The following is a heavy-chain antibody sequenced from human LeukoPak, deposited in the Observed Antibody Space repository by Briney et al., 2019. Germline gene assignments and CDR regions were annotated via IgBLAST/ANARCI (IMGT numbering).Heavy chain of an antibody. CDR3: ARASHYDFWSDPFDY. J-gene: IGHJ4*02. D-gene: IGHD3-3*01. CDR2: ISYDGSNK. V-gene: IGHV3-30-3*01. CDR1: GFTFSSYA. Sequence: PGGSLRLSCAASGFTFSSYAMHWVRQAPGKGLEWVAVISYDGSNKYYADSVKGRFTISRDNSKNTLYLQMNSLRAEDTAVYYCARASHYDFWSDPFDYWGQGTLVTVSS.